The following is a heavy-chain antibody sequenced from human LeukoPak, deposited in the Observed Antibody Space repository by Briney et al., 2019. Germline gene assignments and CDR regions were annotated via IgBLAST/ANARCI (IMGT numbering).Heavy chain of an antibody. Sequence: GKSLRLSCVASGFTFSSYSLNWVRQAPGKGLEWVSSISTNSNYVYYADSVKGRFTISRDNAKNSLYLQMNSLRAEDTAVYYCARGVAAADTDFDYWGQGTLVTVSS. V-gene: IGHV3-21*01. J-gene: IGHJ4*02. CDR3: ARGVAAADTDFDY. CDR1: GFTFSSYS. D-gene: IGHD6-13*01. CDR2: ISTNSNYV.